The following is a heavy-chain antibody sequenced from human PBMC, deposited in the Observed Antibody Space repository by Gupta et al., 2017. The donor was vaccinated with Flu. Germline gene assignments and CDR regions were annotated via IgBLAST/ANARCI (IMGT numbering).Heavy chain of an antibody. CDR1: GLTFSSFE. D-gene: IGHD1-14*01. CDR3: VTDAGERATSN. J-gene: IGHJ4*02. Sequence: EVRLVESGGGLVQPGGSLRLSCATSGLTFSSFELNWVRQAPGRGLEWLAYISSRSITTYYADSLRGRFTISRDNAENSLYLQMTDLRAEDTATYYCVTDAGERATSNWGRGTLVTVSS. V-gene: IGHV3-48*03. CDR2: ISSRSITT.